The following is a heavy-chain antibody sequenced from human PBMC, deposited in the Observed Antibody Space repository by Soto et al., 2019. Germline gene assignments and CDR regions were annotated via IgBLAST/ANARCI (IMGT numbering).Heavy chain of an antibody. J-gene: IGHJ6*02. CDR1: GDSISSSNYF. Sequence: SETLSLTCTVSGDSISSSNYFWGWIRQPPGKGLEWIGTIFYSGSTYNNPSLKSRVTISVDTSKNQFSLKLSSVTAADTAVYYCARQSEYYYASGRAAPLYGMDVWGQGTTVTVSS. D-gene: IGHD3-10*01. V-gene: IGHV4-39*01. CDR3: ARQSEYYYASGRAAPLYGMDV. CDR2: IFYSGST.